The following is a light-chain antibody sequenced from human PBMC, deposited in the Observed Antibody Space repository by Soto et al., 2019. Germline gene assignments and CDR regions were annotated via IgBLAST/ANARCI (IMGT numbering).Light chain of an antibody. J-gene: IGKJ1*01. V-gene: IGKV3-20*01. CDR3: QEYGSSLRT. CDR1: QSVSNSY. Sequence: EIVLTQSPGTLSLSPGERATLSCRASQSVSNSYVAWYQQQPGQAPRLLIYSASSRATGIPDRFSGSGSGTDFTLTISRLEPEDFAVYYCQEYGSSLRTFGQGTKVEIK. CDR2: SAS.